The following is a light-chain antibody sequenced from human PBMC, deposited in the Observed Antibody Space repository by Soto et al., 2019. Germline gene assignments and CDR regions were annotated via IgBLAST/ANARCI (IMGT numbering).Light chain of an antibody. CDR3: QQYNNWPIT. CDR2: GAS. Sequence: PGESATLSCRASQTVSITYLTWYQQKPGQAPRLLIFGASKRATGIPARFSGSGSGTEFTLTISSLQSEDFEIYYCQQYNNWPITFGQGTRLEIK. J-gene: IGKJ5*01. V-gene: IGKV3-15*01. CDR1: QTVSITY.